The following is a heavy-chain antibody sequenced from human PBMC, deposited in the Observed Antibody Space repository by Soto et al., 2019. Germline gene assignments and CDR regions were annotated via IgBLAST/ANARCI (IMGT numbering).Heavy chain of an antibody. CDR3: ARKVRDYNFDY. D-gene: IGHD4-17*01. Sequence: GPPVKVSCKASGYTFTGYYMHWVRQAPGQGLEWMGWINPDSGATKYTQKFQGRVTMTRDTSISTAYMELSRLRSDDTAFYYCARKVRDYNFDYWGQGALVTVSS. CDR1: GYTFTGYY. V-gene: IGHV1-2*02. CDR2: INPDSGAT. J-gene: IGHJ4*02.